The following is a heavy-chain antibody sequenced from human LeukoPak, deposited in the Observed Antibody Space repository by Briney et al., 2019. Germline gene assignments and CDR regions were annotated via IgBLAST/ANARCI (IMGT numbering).Heavy chain of an antibody. Sequence: GGSLRLSCAASGFTFSNYWMHWVRQAPGKGLVWVSRINSDGSSTNYADSVKGRFTISRDNAKNTLCLQMNSLRAEDTAVYYCARDPHGYWWFDPWGQGTLVTVSS. CDR2: INSDGSST. J-gene: IGHJ5*02. V-gene: IGHV3-74*01. D-gene: IGHD5-18*01. CDR1: GFTFSNYW. CDR3: ARDPHGYWWFDP.